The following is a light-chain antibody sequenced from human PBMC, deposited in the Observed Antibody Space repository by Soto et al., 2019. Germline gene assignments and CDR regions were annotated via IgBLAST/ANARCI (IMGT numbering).Light chain of an antibody. CDR1: QSISSY. CDR2: AAS. V-gene: IGKV1-39*01. Sequence: DVRMSNSPSSLSASVRDRVTITCRASQSISSYLNWYQQKPGKAPKLLIYAASSLQSGVPSRFSGSGSGTDFTLTISRLEPEDFAVYYCQQSDTFGQGTRLAIK. J-gene: IGKJ5*01. CDR3: QQSDT.